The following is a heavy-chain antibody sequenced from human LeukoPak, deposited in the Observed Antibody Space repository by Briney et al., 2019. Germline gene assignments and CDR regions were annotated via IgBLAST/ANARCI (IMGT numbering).Heavy chain of an antibody. Sequence: SETLSLTCTVSGGSISSGGYYWSWIRQHPGKGLEWIGYIYYSGSTYYNPSLKSRVTVSVDTSKNQFSLKLSSVTAADTAVYYCARDGDYYYGMDVWGQGTTVTVSS. CDR3: ARDGDYYYGMDV. CDR1: GGSISSGGYY. D-gene: IGHD4-17*01. J-gene: IGHJ6*02. CDR2: IYYSGST. V-gene: IGHV4-31*03.